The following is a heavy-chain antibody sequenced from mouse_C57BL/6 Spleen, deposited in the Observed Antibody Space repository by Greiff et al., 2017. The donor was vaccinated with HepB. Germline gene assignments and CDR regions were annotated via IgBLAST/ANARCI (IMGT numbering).Heavy chain of an antibody. J-gene: IGHJ3*01. CDR2: IHPNSGST. CDR3: AREYYDYDVGCAY. D-gene: IGHD2-4*01. Sequence: VQLQQPGAELVKPGASVKLSCKASGYTFTSYWMHWVKQRPGQGLEWIGMIHPNSGSTNYNEKFKSKATLTVDKSSSTAYMQLSSLTSEDSAVYYCAREYYDYDVGCAYWGQGTLVTVSA. CDR1: GYTFTSYW. V-gene: IGHV1-64*01.